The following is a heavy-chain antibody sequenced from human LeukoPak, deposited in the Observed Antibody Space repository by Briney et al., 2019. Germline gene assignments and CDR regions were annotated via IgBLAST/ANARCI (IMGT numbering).Heavy chain of an antibody. Sequence: ASVKVSCKASGYTFTGYYMHWVRQAPGQGLEWIGWINPNSGGTNYAQKFQGRVTMTRDTSISTAYMELSRLRSDDTAVYYCARVTYSSSWSLDYWGQGTLVTVSS. CDR2: INPNSGGT. CDR3: ARVTYSSSWSLDY. D-gene: IGHD6-13*01. CDR1: GYTFTGYY. J-gene: IGHJ4*02. V-gene: IGHV1-2*02.